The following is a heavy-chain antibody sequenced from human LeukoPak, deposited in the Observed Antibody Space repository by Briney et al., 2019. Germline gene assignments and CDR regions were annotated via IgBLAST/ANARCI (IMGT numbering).Heavy chain of an antibody. J-gene: IGHJ4*02. Sequence: PGGSLRLSCAASGFTFSSYWMHWVRQAPGKGLVWVSRINSDGSSTSYADSVKGRFTISRDNAKNTLYLQMNSLRAEDTAVYYCAKPPYDSSGYYPFDYWGQGTLVTVSS. CDR2: INSDGSST. D-gene: IGHD3-22*01. CDR1: GFTFSSYW. CDR3: AKPPYDSSGYYPFDY. V-gene: IGHV3-74*01.